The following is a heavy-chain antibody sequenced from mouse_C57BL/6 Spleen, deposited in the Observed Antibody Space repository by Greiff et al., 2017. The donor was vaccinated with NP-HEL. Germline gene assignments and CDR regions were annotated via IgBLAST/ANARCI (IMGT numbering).Heavy chain of an antibody. J-gene: IGHJ4*01. CDR3: ARGGLRRGDYAMDY. CDR1: GYTFTNYW. CDR2: IYPGGGYT. V-gene: IGHV1-63*01. D-gene: IGHD2-4*01. Sequence: QVQLQQSGAELVRPGTSVKMSCKASGYTFTNYWIGWAKQRPGHGLEWIGDIYPGGGYTNYNEKFKGKATLTADKSSSTAYMQFSSLTSEDSAIYYCARGGLRRGDYAMDYWGQGTSVTVSS.